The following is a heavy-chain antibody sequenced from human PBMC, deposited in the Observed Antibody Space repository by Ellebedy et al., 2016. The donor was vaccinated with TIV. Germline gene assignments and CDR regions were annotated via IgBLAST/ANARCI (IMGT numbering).Heavy chain of an antibody. CDR2: ISWGGAGT. D-gene: IGHD3-22*01. CDR1: GFMFADYA. CDR3: AKDMGHSGYSNFDS. Sequence: PGGSLRLSCTASGFMFADYAMYWVRHPPGKGLEWVSLISWGGAGTYYADSVKDRFTISRDNSRNSLYLQMNSLRPEDTALYYCAKDMGHSGYSNFDSWGQGTLVTVSS. V-gene: IGHV3-43D*03. J-gene: IGHJ4*02.